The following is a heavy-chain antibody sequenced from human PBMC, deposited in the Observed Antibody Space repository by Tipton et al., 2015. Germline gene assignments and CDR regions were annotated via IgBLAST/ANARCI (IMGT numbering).Heavy chain of an antibody. CDR1: GFTFSDRY. D-gene: IGHD3-10*01. J-gene: IGHJ4*02. V-gene: IGHV3-72*01. CDR2: SRNKASSYTA. Sequence: SLRLSCAASGFTFSDRYMDWVRQAPGKGLEWVGRSRNKASSYTAEYAASVTGRFTISRDDSKNALYLQMNSLKSEDTAVYYCATIRGDLGYWGQGTLVTVSS. CDR3: ATIRGDLGY.